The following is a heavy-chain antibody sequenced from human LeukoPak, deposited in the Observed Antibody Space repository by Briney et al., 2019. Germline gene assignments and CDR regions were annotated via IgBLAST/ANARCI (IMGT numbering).Heavy chain of an antibody. D-gene: IGHD1-1*01. V-gene: IGHV3-73*01. J-gene: IGHJ4*02. CDR1: GFTFSGSA. CDR3: TRQNAVQATVY. CDR2: IRSKANSYAT. Sequence: GGSLRLSCAASGFTFSGSAMHWVRQASGKGVEWVGRIRSKANSYATAYAASVKGRFTISRDDSKNTAYLQMNSLKTEDTAVYYRTRQNAVQATVYWGQGTLVTVSS.